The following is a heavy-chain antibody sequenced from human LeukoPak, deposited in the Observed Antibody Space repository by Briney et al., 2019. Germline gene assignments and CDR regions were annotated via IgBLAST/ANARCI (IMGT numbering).Heavy chain of an antibody. V-gene: IGHV3-43*02. CDR1: GLNLDAYA. CDR3: AKDTPLFYHYYGIDV. Sequence: PVGSLRLSCAASGLNLDAYAMHWVRQAPGKGLEWVSLISGDGTITYYADSVMGRFTISRDNSKNSLFLEMNSLRSEDTALYYCAKDTPLFYHYYGIDVWGQGTTVTVSS. CDR2: ISGDGTIT. J-gene: IGHJ6*02.